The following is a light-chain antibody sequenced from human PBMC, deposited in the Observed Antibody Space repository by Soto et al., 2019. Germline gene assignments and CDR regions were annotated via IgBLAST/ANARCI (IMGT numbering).Light chain of an antibody. CDR3: QQRSNWPRT. CDR2: GAS. Sequence: EIVLTQSPGTLSLSPGEGATLSCRASQSINSFLAWYQQRRGQAPRLLIHGASNRATGIPDRFSGSGSGPDFTLTISRLEPEDLAVYYCQQRSNWPRTFGQGTRWIS. V-gene: IGKV3-11*01. CDR1: QSINSF. J-gene: IGKJ1*01.